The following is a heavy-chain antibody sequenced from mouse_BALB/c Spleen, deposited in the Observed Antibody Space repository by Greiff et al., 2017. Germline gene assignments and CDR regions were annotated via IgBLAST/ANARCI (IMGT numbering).Heavy chain of an antibody. CDR2: ISSGGSYT. J-gene: IGHJ3*01. CDR1: GFTFSSYG. Sequence: EVNLVESGGDLVKPGGSLKLSCAASGFTFSSYGMSWVRQTPDKRLEWVATISSGGSYTYYPDSVKGRFTISRDNAKNTLYLQMSSLKSEDTAMYYCARHKNYGSSYWFAYWGQGTLVTVSA. CDR3: ARHKNYGSSYWFAY. D-gene: IGHD1-1*01. V-gene: IGHV5-6*01.